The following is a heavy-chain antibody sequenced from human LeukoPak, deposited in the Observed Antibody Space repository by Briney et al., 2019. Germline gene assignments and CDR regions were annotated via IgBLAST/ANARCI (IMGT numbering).Heavy chain of an antibody. CDR3: AKDKYSSGWYGYFDY. V-gene: IGHV3-9*01. Sequence: PGGSLRLSCAASGFTFDDYAMHWVRQAPGKGLGWVSGISWNSGSIGYADSVKGRFTISRDNAKNSLYLQMNSLRAEDTALYYCAKDKYSSGWYGYFDYWGQGTLVTVSS. D-gene: IGHD6-19*01. J-gene: IGHJ4*02. CDR1: GFTFDDYA. CDR2: ISWNSGSI.